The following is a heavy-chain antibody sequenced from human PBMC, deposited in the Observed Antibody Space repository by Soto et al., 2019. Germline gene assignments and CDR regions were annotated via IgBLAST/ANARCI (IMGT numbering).Heavy chain of an antibody. Sequence: TLSLTCAIYGDSVSSNSVAWNWIRQSPSRGLEWLGRAYYRSKWYIDYALSMKSRVTIDPDTSKNQFSLQLNSVTPDDTAVYYCARSALNAFDIWGQGTMVTVSS. CDR3: ARSALNAFDI. J-gene: IGHJ3*02. CDR2: AYYRSKWYI. V-gene: IGHV6-1*01. CDR1: GDSVSSNSVA.